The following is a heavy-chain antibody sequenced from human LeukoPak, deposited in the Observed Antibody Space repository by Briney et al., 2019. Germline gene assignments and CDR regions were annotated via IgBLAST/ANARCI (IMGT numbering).Heavy chain of an antibody. CDR3: AKEGSDHYPSDY. CDR1: GGTFSSYA. D-gene: IGHD3-10*01. Sequence: ASVKVSCKASGGTFSSYAISWVRQAPGQGLEWMGRIIPILGIANYAQKFQGRVTITADKSTSTAHMELSSLRAEDTAVYYCAKEGSDHYPSDYWGQGTLVTVSS. V-gene: IGHV1-69*04. J-gene: IGHJ4*02. CDR2: IIPILGIA.